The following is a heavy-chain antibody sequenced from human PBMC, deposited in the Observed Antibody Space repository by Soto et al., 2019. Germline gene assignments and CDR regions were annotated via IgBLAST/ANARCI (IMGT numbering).Heavy chain of an antibody. CDR2: INAGNGNT. Sequence: ASVKVSCKASGYTFSNYAVHWVRQAPGQRLEWMGWINAGNGNTRYSQKFQGRVTISRDTSARTVYMELNGLRSEDTAVYFCARGHLAVVPVASWFYYMDVWGNGTTVTV. CDR3: ARGHLAVVPVASWFYYMDV. V-gene: IGHV1-3*01. J-gene: IGHJ6*03. CDR1: GYTFSNYA. D-gene: IGHD2-2*01.